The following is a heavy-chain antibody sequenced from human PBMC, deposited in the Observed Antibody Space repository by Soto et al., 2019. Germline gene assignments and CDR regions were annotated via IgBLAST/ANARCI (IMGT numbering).Heavy chain of an antibody. V-gene: IGHV3-7*05. CDR3: ARDLVVVAAGPFDY. J-gene: IGHJ4*02. D-gene: IGHD2-15*01. Sequence: PGGSLRLSCAASGFAFISYWMSWVLQAPWKELEWVANIKQDGSEKYYVDSVKGRFTISRDNAKNSLYLQMNSLRAEDTAVYYCARDLVVVAAGPFDYWGQGTLVTVSS. CDR1: GFAFISYW. CDR2: IKQDGSEK.